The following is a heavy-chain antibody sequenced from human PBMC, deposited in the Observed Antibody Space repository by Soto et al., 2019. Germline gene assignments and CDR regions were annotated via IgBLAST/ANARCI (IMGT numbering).Heavy chain of an antibody. J-gene: IGHJ5*02. CDR3: ARVPDR. D-gene: IGHD2-2*01. Sequence: ALSHTCAGSGGSLRRGGYSWSWIRQPPGKGLEWIGYIYHSGSTYYNPSLKSRVTISVDRSKNQFSLKLSSVTAADTAVYYCARVPDRWGQGTLVTVSS. V-gene: IGHV4-30-2*01. CDR2: IYHSGST. CDR1: GGSLRRGGYS.